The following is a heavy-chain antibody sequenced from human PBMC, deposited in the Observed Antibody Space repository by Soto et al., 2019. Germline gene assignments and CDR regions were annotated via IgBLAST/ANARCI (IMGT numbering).Heavy chain of an antibody. J-gene: IGHJ6*03. CDR3: ARDEAAVAGHYYYYYVDV. V-gene: IGHV1-69*13. CDR1: GGTFSSYA. D-gene: IGHD6-19*01. CDR2: IIPVFGTA. Sequence: GASVKVSCKDSGGTFSSYAIRWVGQAPGQGLEWMGGIIPVFGTAHFAQEFQGRVPISADESTSTVYMELSSLRSEDTAVYYCARDEAAVAGHYYYYYVDVWGKGTTVTVSS.